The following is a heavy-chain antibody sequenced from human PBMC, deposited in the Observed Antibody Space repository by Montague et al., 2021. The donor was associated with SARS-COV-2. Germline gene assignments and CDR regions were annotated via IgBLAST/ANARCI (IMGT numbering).Heavy chain of an antibody. V-gene: IGHV4-4*02. CDR1: GGSISSSNW. CDR3: ANRGAGWFGSNPERFDY. J-gene: IGHJ4*02. D-gene: IGHD3-10*01. Sequence: SETLSLTCAVSGGSISSSNWWSWVRQPPGKGLEWIGEIYHSGSTXYNPSLKSRVTISVDKSKNQFSLKLSSVTAAGTAVYYCANRGAGWFGSNPERFDYRGQGTLVTVSS. CDR2: IYHSGST.